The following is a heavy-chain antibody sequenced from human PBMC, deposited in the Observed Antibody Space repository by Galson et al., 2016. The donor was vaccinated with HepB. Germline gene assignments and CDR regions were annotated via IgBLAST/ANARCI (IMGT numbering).Heavy chain of an antibody. Sequence: SVKVSCKASGYSFTNYDMNWVRQATGRGLEWVGWVNPDNGNTGYAQELQGRVTLTRDTSINTVHLELSSLRSEDSAVYYCARGGVRGGEDRWGQGTLVTVSS. CDR1: GYSFTNYD. V-gene: IGHV1-8*01. CDR3: ARGGVRGGEDR. J-gene: IGHJ5*02. D-gene: IGHD3-10*01. CDR2: VNPDNGNT.